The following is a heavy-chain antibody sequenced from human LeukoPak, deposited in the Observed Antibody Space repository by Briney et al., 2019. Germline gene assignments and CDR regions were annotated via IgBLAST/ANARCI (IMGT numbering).Heavy chain of an antibody. CDR2: IGGSGGST. D-gene: IGHD3-10*01. J-gene: IGHJ4*02. Sequence: GGSLRLSCEASGFTFSSYAMSWVRQAPGKGLEWVSAIGGSGGSTYYADSVKGRFTISRDNSKNTLYLQMNSLRAEDTAVYYCAKGSGRQFDYWGQGTLVTVSS. V-gene: IGHV3-23*01. CDR1: GFTFSSYA. CDR3: AKGSGRQFDY.